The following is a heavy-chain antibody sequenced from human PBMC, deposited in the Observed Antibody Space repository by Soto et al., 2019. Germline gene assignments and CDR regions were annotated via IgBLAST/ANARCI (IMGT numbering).Heavy chain of an antibody. CDR2: INPSGGST. CDR3: ARGEGYSSSSRWFEP. V-gene: IGHV1-46*04. D-gene: IGHD6-13*01. J-gene: IGHJ5*02. CDR1: GYTFTSYC. Sequence: GASVKVPCKASGYTFTSYCMQWVRQGPGQGLEWMGIINPSGGSTSYAQKLQGRVTMTRDTSTSTVSMELSSPRSEDTAVYYCARGEGYSSSSRWFEPWGQGTLVTVSS.